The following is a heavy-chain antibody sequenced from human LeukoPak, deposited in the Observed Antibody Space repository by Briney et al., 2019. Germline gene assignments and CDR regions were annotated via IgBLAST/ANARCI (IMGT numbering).Heavy chain of an antibody. CDR3: AFRGY. Sequence: PSQTLSLTCTVSGGSISSGSYYWSWIRQPAGKGLEWIGRIYTSGSTNYNPSLKSRVTISVDTSKNRFSLKLSSVTAADTAVYYCAFRGYWGQGTLVTVSS. CDR1: GGSISSGSYY. V-gene: IGHV4-61*02. D-gene: IGHD3-10*01. J-gene: IGHJ4*02. CDR2: IYTSGST.